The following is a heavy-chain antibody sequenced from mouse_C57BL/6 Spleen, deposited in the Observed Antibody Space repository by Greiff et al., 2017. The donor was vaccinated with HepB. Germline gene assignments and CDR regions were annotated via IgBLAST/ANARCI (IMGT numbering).Heavy chain of an antibody. CDR2: IHPNSGST. J-gene: IGHJ3*01. D-gene: IGHD1-1*01. Sequence: VQLQQSGAELVKPGASVKLSCKASGYTFTSYWMHWVKQRPGQGLEWIGMIHPNSGSTNYNEKFKSKATLTVDKSSSTAYMQLSSLTSEDSAVYYCASLPSYGSSSWFAYWGQGTLVTVSA. V-gene: IGHV1-64*01. CDR3: ASLPSYGSSSWFAY. CDR1: GYTFTSYW.